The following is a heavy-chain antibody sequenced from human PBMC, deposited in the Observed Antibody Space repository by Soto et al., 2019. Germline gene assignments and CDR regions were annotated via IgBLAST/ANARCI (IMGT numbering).Heavy chain of an antibody. CDR2: IIPILGIA. CDR3: ARDRLNYRPYYYYGMDV. J-gene: IGHJ6*02. V-gene: IGHV1-69*08. D-gene: IGHD1-7*01. Sequence: QVQLVQSGAEVKKPGSSVKVSCKASGGTFSSYTISWVRQAPGQGLEWMGRIIPILGIANYAQKFQGRVTITADKSTSTDYMELSRLRSEDTAVYYCARDRLNYRPYYYYGMDVWGQGTTVTVSS. CDR1: GGTFSSYT.